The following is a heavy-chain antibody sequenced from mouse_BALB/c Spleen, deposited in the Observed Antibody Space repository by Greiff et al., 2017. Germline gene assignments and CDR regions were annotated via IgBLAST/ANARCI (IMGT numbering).Heavy chain of an antibody. J-gene: IGHJ2*01. V-gene: IGHV3-2*02. D-gene: IGHD2-3*01. Sequence: EVQLQQSGPGLVKPSQSLSLTCTVTGYSITSDYAWNWIRQFPGNKLEWMGYISYSGSTSYNPSLKSRISITRDTSKNQFFLQLNSVTTEDTATYYCARSAGYYDYWGQGTTLTVSS. CDR2: ISYSGST. CDR1: GYSITSDYA. CDR3: ARSAGYYDY.